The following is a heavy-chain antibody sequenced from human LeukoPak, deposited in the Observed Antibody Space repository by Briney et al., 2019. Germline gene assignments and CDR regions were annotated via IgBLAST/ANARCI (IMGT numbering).Heavy chain of an antibody. V-gene: IGHV3-30-3*01. J-gene: IGHJ6*02. CDR3: ARYYGSGSFQDGMDV. CDR2: ISYDGSNK. CDR1: GFPFSSYA. Sequence: QPGGSLRLSCAASGFPFSSYAMHWVRQAPGKGLEWVAVISYDGSNKYYADSVKGRFTISRDNSKNTLYLQMNSLRAEDTAVYYCARYYGSGSFQDGMDVWGQGTTVTVSS. D-gene: IGHD3-10*01.